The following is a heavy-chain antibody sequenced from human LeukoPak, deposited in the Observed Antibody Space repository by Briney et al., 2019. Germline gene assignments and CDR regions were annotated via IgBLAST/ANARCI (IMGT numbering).Heavy chain of an antibody. Sequence: GGSPRLSCAASGFTFSTYCMTWLRQTPGKGLEWVANIKPDGDEKYYVDSVKGRFTISRDNAKNSLYLQMDSLTAEDTALYYCARDPYYYNSGSFAAFDIWGQGTMVTVSS. D-gene: IGHD3-10*01. CDR1: GFTFSTYC. V-gene: IGHV3-7*01. J-gene: IGHJ3*02. CDR2: IKPDGDEK. CDR3: ARDPYYYNSGSFAAFDI.